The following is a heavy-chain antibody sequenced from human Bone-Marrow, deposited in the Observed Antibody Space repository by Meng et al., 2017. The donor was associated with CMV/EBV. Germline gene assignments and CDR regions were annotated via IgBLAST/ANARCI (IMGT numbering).Heavy chain of an antibody. V-gene: IGHV3-33*06. CDR1: GFTFSSYG. D-gene: IGHD3-3*01. J-gene: IGHJ6*02. Sequence: GGPLRLSCAASGFTFSSYGMHWVRQAPGKGLEWVAVIWYDGSNKYYADSVKGRSTISRDNSKNTLYLQMNSLRAEDTAVYYCAKGTYYDFWSGYYPGYYYGMDVWGQGTTVTVSS. CDR3: AKGTYYDFWSGYYPGYYYGMDV. CDR2: IWYDGSNK.